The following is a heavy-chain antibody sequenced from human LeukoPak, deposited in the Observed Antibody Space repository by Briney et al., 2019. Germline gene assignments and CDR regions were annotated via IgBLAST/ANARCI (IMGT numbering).Heavy chain of an antibody. CDR2: IWYDGSNK. CDR1: GFTFSIYG. V-gene: IGHV3-33*01. Sequence: GGSVRLSCAASGFTFSIYGMHWVRRAPGKGLEWVAVIWYDGSNKYYADSVKGRFTISRDNSKNTLYLQMNSLRAEDTAVYYCARDPYSGSYGAYYWGQGTLVTVSS. D-gene: IGHD1-26*01. CDR3: ARDPYSGSYGAYY. J-gene: IGHJ4*02.